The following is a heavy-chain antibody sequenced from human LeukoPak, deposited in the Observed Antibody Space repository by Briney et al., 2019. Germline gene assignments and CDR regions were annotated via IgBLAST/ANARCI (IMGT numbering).Heavy chain of an antibody. CDR3: ARGQGATVPQVGKNWFDP. D-gene: IGHD1-26*01. J-gene: IGHJ5*02. Sequence: PSETLSLTCTVSGGSISSGSYYWTWIRQPAGKGLEWIGRIYNSGRTNYNPSLKSRVTISVDTSKNQFSLKLISVTAADTAVYYCARGQGATVPQVGKNWFDPWGQGTRVIVSS. CDR2: IYNSGRT. CDR1: GGSISSGSYY. V-gene: IGHV4-61*02.